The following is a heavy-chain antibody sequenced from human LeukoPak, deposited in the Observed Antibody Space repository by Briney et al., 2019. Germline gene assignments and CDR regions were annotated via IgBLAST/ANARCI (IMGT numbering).Heavy chain of an antibody. D-gene: IGHD3-22*01. V-gene: IGHV1-69*05. Sequence: ASVKVSCKASGGTFSSYAISWVRQAPGQGLEWMGGIIPIFGTANYAQKFQGRVTITTDESTSTAYMELSSLRSEDTAVYYCARGDSSGYYYFDYWGQGALVAVSS. CDR3: ARGDSSGYYYFDY. CDR1: GGTFSSYA. CDR2: IIPIFGTA. J-gene: IGHJ4*02.